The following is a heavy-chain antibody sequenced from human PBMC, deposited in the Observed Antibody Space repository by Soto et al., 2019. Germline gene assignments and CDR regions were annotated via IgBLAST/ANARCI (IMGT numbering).Heavy chain of an antibody. J-gene: IGHJ5*02. CDR1: GFAFSTFD. CDR2: IGTLSDT. CDR3: ARGRSFSYDSTPPPMFDP. V-gene: IGHV3-13*01. D-gene: IGHD3-10*01. Sequence: VGSLRLSCAVSGFAFSTFDIHWVRQAPGKGLEWVSGIGTLSDTFYAASVQGRFTISRQNAKNSVYLQMNSLRAGDTAFYYCARGRSFSYDSTPPPMFDPWGQGTLVTVSS.